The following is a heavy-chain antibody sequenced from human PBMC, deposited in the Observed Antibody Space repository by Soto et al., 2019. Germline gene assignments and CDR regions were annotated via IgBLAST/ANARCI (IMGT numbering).Heavy chain of an antibody. CDR2: IYYSGST. J-gene: IGHJ4*02. CDR3: ARHYYDSSGYFDY. V-gene: IGHV4-31*03. Sequence: TLSLTCTVSGGSISSGGYYWSWIRQHPGKGLEWIGYIYYSGSTYYNPSLKSRVTISVDTSKNQFSLKLSSVTAADTAVYYCARHYYDSSGYFDYWGQGTLVTVSS. CDR1: GGSISSGGYY. D-gene: IGHD3-22*01.